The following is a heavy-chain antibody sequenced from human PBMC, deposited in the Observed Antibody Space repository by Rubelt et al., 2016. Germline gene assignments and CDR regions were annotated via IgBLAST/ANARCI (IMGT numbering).Heavy chain of an antibody. J-gene: IGHJ3*02. CDR3: ARGVAAAAPSDI. CDR2: LIPIFGTA. D-gene: IGHD6-13*01. V-gene: IGHV1-69*01. Sequence: QVQLVQSGAEVKKPGSSVKVSCKASGGTFSSYAISWVRQAPGQGLEWMGGLIPIFGTANYAQKFQGRVTIPADESTSTAYMELSSLRSEDTAVDYCARGVAAAAPSDIWGQGTMVTVSS. CDR1: GGTFSSYA.